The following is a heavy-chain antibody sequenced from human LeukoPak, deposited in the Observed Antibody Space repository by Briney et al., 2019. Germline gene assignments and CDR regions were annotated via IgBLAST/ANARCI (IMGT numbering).Heavy chain of an antibody. CDR3: ARDQGSLTRSWYTGY. CDR2: INPYSGDT. D-gene: IGHD6-13*01. V-gene: IGHV1-2*06. Sequence: ASVKVSCKASGYTFTGYHIHWVRQAPGQGLEWVGRINPYSGDTNFAQKFQGRATMTRDTSITTAYMDLSSLTPDDTAVYFCARDQGSLTRSWYTGYWGQGTQVTVSS. CDR1: GYTFTGYH. J-gene: IGHJ4*02.